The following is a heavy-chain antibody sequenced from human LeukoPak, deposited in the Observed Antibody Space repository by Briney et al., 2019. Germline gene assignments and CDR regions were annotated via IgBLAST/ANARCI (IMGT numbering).Heavy chain of an antibody. CDR1: GFTFSSYA. V-gene: IGHV3-23*01. Sequence: PGGSLRLSCAASGFTFSSYAMSWVRQAPGKGLEWVSAISGSGGSTYYADSVKGRFTISRDNSKNTLYLQMNSLRAEDTAVYYCAKEAWGYCSSTSCYPFDYWGQGTLVTVSS. CDR3: AKEAWGYCSSTSCYPFDY. J-gene: IGHJ4*02. D-gene: IGHD2-2*01. CDR2: ISGSGGST.